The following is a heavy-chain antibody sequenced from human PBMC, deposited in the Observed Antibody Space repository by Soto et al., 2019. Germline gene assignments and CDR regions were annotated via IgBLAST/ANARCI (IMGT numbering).Heavy chain of an antibody. CDR1: GFTFSTHA. V-gene: IGHV3-23*01. D-gene: IGHD6-25*01. CDR2: VDVGGGST. Sequence: EVQLLESGGGLVQPGGSLRLSCAASGFTFSTHAMIWVRQAPGKGLNWVSTVDVGGGSTYYTDSVKGRFTVSRDNSKNTVYLQLTTLRAEDTAIYFWARDSGPAGGGACDIWGQGTMVTVSS. CDR3: ARDSGPAGGGACDI. J-gene: IGHJ3*02.